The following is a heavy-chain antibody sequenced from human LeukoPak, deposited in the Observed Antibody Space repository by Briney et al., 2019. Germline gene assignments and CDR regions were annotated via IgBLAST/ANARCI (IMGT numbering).Heavy chain of an antibody. CDR3: ARAPYTYYYDSSGPSDAFDI. Sequence: TSETLSLTCTVSGGSISSYYWSWIRQPPGKGLEWIGYIYYSGSTNYNPSLKSRVTISVDTSKNQFSLKLSSVTAADTAVYYCARAPYTYYYDSSGPSDAFDIWGQGTMVTVSS. CDR1: GGSISSYY. J-gene: IGHJ3*02. CDR2: IYYSGST. D-gene: IGHD3-22*01. V-gene: IGHV4-59*01.